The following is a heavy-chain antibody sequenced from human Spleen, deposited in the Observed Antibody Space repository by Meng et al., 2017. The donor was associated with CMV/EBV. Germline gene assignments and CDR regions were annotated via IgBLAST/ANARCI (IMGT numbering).Heavy chain of an antibody. D-gene: IGHD2/OR15-2a*01. CDR3: ARRGNIPDY. CDR2: ITSSGSAT. Sequence: GESLKISCAASGFTFSSYEMNWVRQAPGKGLERVSRITSSGSATDYADSVKGRFTISRDNAKHSLYLQMNSLRVEDTALYYCARRGNIPDYWGQGTLVTVSS. J-gene: IGHJ4*02. V-gene: IGHV3-48*03. CDR1: GFTFSSYE.